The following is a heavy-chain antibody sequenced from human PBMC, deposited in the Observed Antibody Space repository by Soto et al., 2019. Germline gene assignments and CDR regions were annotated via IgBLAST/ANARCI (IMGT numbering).Heavy chain of an antibody. CDR3: AKNRYLPVEYFQH. CDR2: ISVSRDST. J-gene: IGHJ1*01. D-gene: IGHD2-2*02. Sequence: GGSLSLSCAPSGFTFSSYAMSWVRQAPGKGLEWVSAISVSRDSTYYADFVKGRFTISRDNSKNTLYLQMNSLRVEDTAIYYCAKNRYLPVEYFQHWGQGTLVTVSS. V-gene: IGHV3-23*01. CDR1: GFTFSSYA.